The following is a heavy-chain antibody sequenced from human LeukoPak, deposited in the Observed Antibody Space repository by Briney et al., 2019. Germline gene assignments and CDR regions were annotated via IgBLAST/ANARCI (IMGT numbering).Heavy chain of an antibody. CDR2: IYYSGST. D-gene: IGHD3-22*01. J-gene: IGHJ3*02. Sequence: SETLSLTCTVSGGSISSYYWSWIRQPPGKGLEWIGYIYYSGSTNYNPSLKSRVTISVDTSENQFSLKLSSVTAADTAVYYCARHSPNPNYYDSSGYLHAFDIWGQGTMVTVSS. CDR1: GGSISSYY. CDR3: ARHSPNPNYYDSSGYLHAFDI. V-gene: IGHV4-59*08.